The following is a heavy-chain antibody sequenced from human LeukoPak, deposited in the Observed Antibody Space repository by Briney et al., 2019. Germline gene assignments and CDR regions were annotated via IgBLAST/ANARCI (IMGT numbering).Heavy chain of an antibody. Sequence: SETPSLTCTVSGGSISSYYWSWIRQPPGEKLEWIGYLYYSGSTNYNPSLGSRVTISADSSKNQFSLKLTSVTAADTAVYYCARDAKLLGAFDLWGPGTMVTASS. V-gene: IGHV4-59*01. J-gene: IGHJ3*01. CDR3: ARDAKLLGAFDL. CDR2: LYYSGST. CDR1: GGSISSYY.